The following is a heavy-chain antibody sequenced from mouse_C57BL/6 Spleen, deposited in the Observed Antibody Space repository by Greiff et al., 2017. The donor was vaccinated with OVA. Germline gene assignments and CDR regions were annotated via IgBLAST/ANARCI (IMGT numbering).Heavy chain of an antibody. V-gene: IGHV5-4*01. CDR2: ISDGGSYT. Sequence: EVQVVESGGGLVKPGGSLKLSCAASGFTFSSYAMSWVRQTPEKRLEWVATISDGGSYTYYPDNVKGRFTISRDNATNNLYLQMSHLKSEDTAMYYCARGGYSNGFAYWGQGTLVTVSA. CDR3: ARGGYSNGFAY. J-gene: IGHJ3*01. D-gene: IGHD2-5*01. CDR1: GFTFSSYA.